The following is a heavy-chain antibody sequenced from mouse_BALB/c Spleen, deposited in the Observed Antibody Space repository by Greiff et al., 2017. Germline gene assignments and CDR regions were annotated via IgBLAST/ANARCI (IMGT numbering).Heavy chain of an antibody. CDR1: GFSLTSYG. CDR2: IWAGGST. V-gene: IGHV2-9*02. D-gene: IGHD1-1*01. CDR3: ASLLLRYPAMDY. Sequence: VQLQQSGPGLVAPSQSLSITCTVSGFSLTSYGVHWVRQPPGKGLEWLGVIWAGGSTNYNSALMSRLSISKDNSKSQVFLKLNSLQTDDTATYYCASLLLRYPAMDYWGQGTSVTVSS. J-gene: IGHJ4*01.